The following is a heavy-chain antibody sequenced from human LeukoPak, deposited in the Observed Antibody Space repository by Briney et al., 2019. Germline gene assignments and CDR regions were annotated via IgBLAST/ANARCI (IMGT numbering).Heavy chain of an antibody. CDR1: GFTFSSYA. Sequence: GGSLRLSCAASGFTFSSYAMSWVRQAPGKGLEWVSAISGSGGSTYYADSVKGRFTVSRDDAKNSLYLQLNSLRAEDTAVYYCARDSPGWGGFDFWGQGTLVTVSS. CDR3: ARDSPGWGGFDF. V-gene: IGHV3-23*01. D-gene: IGHD3-10*01. J-gene: IGHJ4*02. CDR2: ISGSGGST.